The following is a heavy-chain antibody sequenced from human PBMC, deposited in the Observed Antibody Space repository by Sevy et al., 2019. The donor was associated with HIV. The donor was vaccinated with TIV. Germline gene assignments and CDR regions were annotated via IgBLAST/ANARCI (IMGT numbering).Heavy chain of an antibody. J-gene: IGHJ6*03. Sequence: SETLSLTCTVSGDSSSYFWSWIRQPPGKGLEWIGYIYNSGVTESSKTNYNPSLMGRITLSLDSSKNQVSLNLRSVTGADTAVYYCARGPYALTMGSVDYYYFMDVWGPGTTVTVSS. CDR2: IYNSGVTESSKT. V-gene: IGHV4-59*01. CDR1: GDSSSYF. CDR3: ARGPYALTMGSVDYYYFMDV. D-gene: IGHD3-10*01.